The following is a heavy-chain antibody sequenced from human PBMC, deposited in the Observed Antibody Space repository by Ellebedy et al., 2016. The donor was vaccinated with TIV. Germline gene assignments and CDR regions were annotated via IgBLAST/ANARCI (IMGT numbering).Heavy chain of an antibody. CDR2: INHSGST. J-gene: IGHJ6*02. CDR3: ARWDAYYYYGMDV. D-gene: IGHD1-26*01. V-gene: IGHV4-34*01. CDR1: GGSFSGYY. Sequence: GSLRLSXAVYGGSFSGYYWSWIRQPPGKGLEWIGEINHSGSTNYNPSLKSRVTISVDTSKNQFSLKLSSVTAADTAVYYCARWDAYYYYGMDVWGQGTTVTVSS.